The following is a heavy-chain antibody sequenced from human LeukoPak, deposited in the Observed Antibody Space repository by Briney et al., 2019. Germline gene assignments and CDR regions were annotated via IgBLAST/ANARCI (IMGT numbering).Heavy chain of an antibody. D-gene: IGHD3-10*01. V-gene: IGHV3-30*18. Sequence: GGSLRLSCAASGFTFSSYSMHWVRQAPGKGLEWVAVISYDGSNKYYADSVKGRFTISRDNSKNTLYLQMNSLRAEDTAVYYCAKDLGYGSGSDYYYGMDVWGQGTTVTVSS. J-gene: IGHJ6*02. CDR3: AKDLGYGSGSDYYYGMDV. CDR1: GFTFSSYS. CDR2: ISYDGSNK.